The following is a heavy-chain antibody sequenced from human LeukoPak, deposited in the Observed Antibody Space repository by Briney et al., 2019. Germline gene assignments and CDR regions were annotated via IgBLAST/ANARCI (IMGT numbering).Heavy chain of an antibody. CDR1: GYTFTIYA. D-gene: IGHD6-13*01. J-gene: IGHJ6*02. Sequence: ASVKVSCKASGYTFTIYAMNWVRQAPGQGLEWMGWINTNTGNPTYAQGFTGQFVFSLDTPVSTAYLQISSLKAEDTAVYYCAREGYSSSWYRNYYHYYGMDVWGQGTTVTVSS. CDR2: INTNTGNP. V-gene: IGHV7-4-1*02. CDR3: AREGYSSSWYRNYYHYYGMDV.